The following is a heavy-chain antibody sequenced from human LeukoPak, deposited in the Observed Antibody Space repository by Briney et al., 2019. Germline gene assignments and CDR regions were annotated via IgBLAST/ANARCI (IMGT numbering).Heavy chain of an antibody. CDR1: DFTFKNYW. CDR3: ARAPLDAGTAWYRYWFFDL. CDR2: IKDDGGER. D-gene: IGHD6-19*01. V-gene: IGHV3-7*01. J-gene: IGHJ2*01. Sequence: PGGSLRLSCEASDFTFKNYWMSWVRQAPVKGLEWVANIKDDGGERYYMDSVKGRFTISRDNAKNSLYLQMNSLRAEDTAVYYCARAPLDAGTAWYRYWFFDLWGRGTLVTVSS.